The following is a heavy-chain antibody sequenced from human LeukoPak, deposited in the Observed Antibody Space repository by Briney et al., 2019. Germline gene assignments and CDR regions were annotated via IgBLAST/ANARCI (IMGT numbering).Heavy chain of an antibody. J-gene: IGHJ4*02. CDR2: IYYSGST. Sequence: PSETLSLTCTVSGGSISRYYWSWLRQPPGKGLEWIGYIYYSGSTNYNPSLKSRVTISVDTSKNQFSLKLSSVTAADTAVDYCARVWRSTSLPIDYWGQGTLVTVSS. CDR3: ARVWRSTSLPIDY. D-gene: IGHD2-2*01. V-gene: IGHV4-59*01. CDR1: GGSISRYY.